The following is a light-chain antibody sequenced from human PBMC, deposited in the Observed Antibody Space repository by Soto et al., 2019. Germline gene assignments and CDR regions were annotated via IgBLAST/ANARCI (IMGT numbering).Light chain of an antibody. Sequence: DIQMTQSPSTLSASVGDRVTITCRASQSISRWLAWDQQKPGKAPKLLIYKASSLESGVPSRFSGSGSGTEFTLTISSLQPDDFATYYCQQYNSYARTFGQGTKLEIK. CDR2: KAS. V-gene: IGKV1-5*03. J-gene: IGKJ2*01. CDR3: QQYNSYART. CDR1: QSISRW.